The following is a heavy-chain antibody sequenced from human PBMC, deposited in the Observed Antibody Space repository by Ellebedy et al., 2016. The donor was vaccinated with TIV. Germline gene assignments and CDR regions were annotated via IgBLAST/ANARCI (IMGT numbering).Heavy chain of an antibody. CDR2: LDARVGST. J-gene: IGHJ4*02. V-gene: IGHV1-46*01. D-gene: IGHD4-17*01. CDR3: ASVTSAGADF. CDR1: GYTFTKYY. Sequence: ASVKASCKTSGYTFTKYYFHWIRQAPGRGLEWMGVLDARVGSTTYAQSLQGRVTMTRDTSTRTVYMELRSLRFEDTAVYYCASVTSAGADFWGQGTLVTVSS.